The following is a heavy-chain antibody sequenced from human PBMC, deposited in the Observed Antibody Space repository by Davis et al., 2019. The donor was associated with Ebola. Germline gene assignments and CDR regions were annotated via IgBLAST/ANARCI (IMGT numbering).Heavy chain of an antibody. CDR1: GFTFSNYA. CDR2: VSHSEREI. J-gene: IGHJ4*01. V-gene: IGHV3-30*04. Sequence: PGGSLRLSCAASGFTFSNYAMHWVRQAPGKGLEWVAVVSHSEREIFYGASVKGQFTISRDNSENTLYLQMNSLTPDDTAVYYCAGAVFQEVLDYWGQGTPVTVSS. D-gene: IGHD3-3*01. CDR3: AGAVFQEVLDY.